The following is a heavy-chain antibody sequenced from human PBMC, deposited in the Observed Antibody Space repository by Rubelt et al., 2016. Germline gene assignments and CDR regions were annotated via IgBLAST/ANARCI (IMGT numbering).Heavy chain of an antibody. D-gene: IGHD6-19*01. Sequence: QVQLQESGPGLVKPSETLSLTCTVSGYSISSGYYWGWIRQPPGKGLEWLGSIYHSGSPYYNPSLKSRVTISVDPSKNQFSLKLSSVTAADTAVYYCARDHSSGWYLEGFFDYWGQGTLVTVSS. CDR2: IYHSGSP. J-gene: IGHJ4*02. CDR3: ARDHSSGWYLEGFFDY. CDR1: GYSISSGYY. V-gene: IGHV4-38-2*02.